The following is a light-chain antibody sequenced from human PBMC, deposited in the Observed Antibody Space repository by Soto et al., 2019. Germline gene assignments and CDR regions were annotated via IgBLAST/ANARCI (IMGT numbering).Light chain of an antibody. CDR3: GSYTDTNTGL. CDR1: SADLGGYNY. V-gene: IGLV2-8*01. CDR2: EFT. J-gene: IGLJ2*01. Sequence: QSALTQPPSASGSPGQSVTISCTGISADLGGYNYVSWYQQHPGKAPRLIIYEFTKRPSGVPDRFSGSNSANTASLTVSGLRAEDEADYYCGSYTDTNTGLFGGGTKVTVL.